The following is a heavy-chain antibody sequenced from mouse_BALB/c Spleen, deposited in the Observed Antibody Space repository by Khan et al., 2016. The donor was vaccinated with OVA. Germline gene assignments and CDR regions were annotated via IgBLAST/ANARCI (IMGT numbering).Heavy chain of an antibody. J-gene: IGHJ2*01. V-gene: IGHV4-1*02. D-gene: IGHD1-2*01. Sequence: EVKLLEAGGGLVQPGGSLKLSCAASGFDFSGYWMSWVRQAPGKGLEWIGEINPDSSTINYKPSLKDKFIISRDNAKNTLYLQMSKVRSEDTALYYCARLYYYGFFDYWGQGTTLTVSS. CDR3: ARLYYYGFFDY. CDR1: GFDFSGYW. CDR2: INPDSSTI.